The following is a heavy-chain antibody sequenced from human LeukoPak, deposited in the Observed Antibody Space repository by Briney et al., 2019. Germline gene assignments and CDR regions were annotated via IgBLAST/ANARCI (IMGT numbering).Heavy chain of an antibody. CDR2: IIPIFGTA. J-gene: IGHJ6*03. V-gene: IGHV1-69*13. CDR3: ATNDFWSGQAYYYYYMDV. D-gene: IGHD3-3*01. Sequence: SVKVSCKASGGTFSSYAISWVRQAPGQGLEWMGGIIPIFGTANYAQKFQGRVTITADESTSTAYMELSSLRSEDTAVYYCATNDFWSGQAYYYYYMDVWGKGTTVTVSS. CDR1: GGTFSSYA.